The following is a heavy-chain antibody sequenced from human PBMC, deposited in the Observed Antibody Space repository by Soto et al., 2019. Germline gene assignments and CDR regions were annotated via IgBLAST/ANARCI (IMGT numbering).Heavy chain of an antibody. V-gene: IGHV4-31*03. Sequence: QVQLQESGPGLVKPSQTLSLTCTVSGGSISSGGYYWTWIRQHPEKGLEWIGNIYYSGNTYYNPPLESRVTMSVDTSRNQFSLKLSSVTAADTAVYYCARVEMYCSGGNCPGYFDYWGQGTLVTVSS. J-gene: IGHJ4*02. D-gene: IGHD2-15*01. CDR1: GGSISSGGYY. CDR3: ARVEMYCSGGNCPGYFDY. CDR2: IYYSGNT.